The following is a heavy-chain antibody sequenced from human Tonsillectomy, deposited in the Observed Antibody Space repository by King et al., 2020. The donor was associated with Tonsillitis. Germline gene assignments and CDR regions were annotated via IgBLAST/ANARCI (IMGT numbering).Heavy chain of an antibody. CDR3: ARYRCEGCCGSVYICDL. J-gene: IGHJ5*02. CDR2: ITTISGTA. CDR1: GVTFRSYG. V-gene: IGHV1-69*01. D-gene: IGHD2-15*01. Sequence: QLVQSGAEVKKPGWSVRLSCTASGVTFRSYGINWVRQAPGKGLEWVGEITTISGTANYAQKVKGRVTVPDDESTNTAYMELSSLRSEDTAVYYCARYRCEGCCGSVYICDLWGRGTLVTVPS.